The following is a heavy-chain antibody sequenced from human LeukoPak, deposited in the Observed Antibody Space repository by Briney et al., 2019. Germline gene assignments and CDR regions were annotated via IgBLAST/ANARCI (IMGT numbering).Heavy chain of an antibody. J-gene: IGHJ6*02. CDR2: INHSGST. V-gene: IGHV4-34*01. Sequence: PSETLSLTCAVYGGSFSGYYWSWIRQPPGKGLEWIGEINHSGSTNYNPSLKSRVTISVDTSKNQFSLKLSSVTAADTAVYYCARGGSITISGVVIIWGMDVWGQGTMVTVSS. CDR3: ARGGSITISGVVIIWGMDV. D-gene: IGHD3-3*01. CDR1: GGSFSGYY.